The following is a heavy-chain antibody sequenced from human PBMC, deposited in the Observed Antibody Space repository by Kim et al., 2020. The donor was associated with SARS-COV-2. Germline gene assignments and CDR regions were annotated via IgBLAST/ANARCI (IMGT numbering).Heavy chain of an antibody. D-gene: IGHD2-8*01. CDR3: AKLWCTNGVCYSGVDY. J-gene: IGHJ4*02. V-gene: IGHV3-23*01. Sequence: SGKGRFTISRDNSKNTLYLQMNSLRAEDTAVYYCAKLWCTNGVCYSGVDYWGQGTLVTVSS.